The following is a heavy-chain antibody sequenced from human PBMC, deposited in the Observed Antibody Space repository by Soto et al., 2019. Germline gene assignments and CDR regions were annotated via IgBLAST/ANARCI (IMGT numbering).Heavy chain of an antibody. CDR2: INPNSGGR. CDR1: GYSFTAQY. V-gene: IGHV1-2*02. Sequence: QVQLVQSGAEVKKPGASVRVSCRASGYSFTAQYLHWVRQAPGQGLEWMGWINPNSGGRRYAEKFHGRVTMTRDTSITTAFMELSGLTSDDTAVYWCARSDYFDFYIRSYWGQGTPVTVSS. J-gene: IGHJ4*02. D-gene: IGHD3-3*01. CDR3: ARSDYFDFYIRSY.